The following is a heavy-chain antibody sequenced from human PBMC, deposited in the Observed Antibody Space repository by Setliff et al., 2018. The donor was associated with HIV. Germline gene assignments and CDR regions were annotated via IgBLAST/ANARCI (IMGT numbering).Heavy chain of an antibody. CDR3: VKDSDYYVWGSYRSSMLPLDY. V-gene: IGHV4-4*08. J-gene: IGHJ4*02. CDR2: IYTSGST. D-gene: IGHD3-16*02. CDR1: GGSMSTYY. Sequence: KTSETLSLTCTVSGGSMSTYYWSWIRQPPGKGLEWIGYIYTSGSTNYNPSLRSRVTISRDNSKNTLYLQMNSLRVDDRAVYYCVKDSDYYVWGSYRSSMLPLDYWGQGTLVTVSS.